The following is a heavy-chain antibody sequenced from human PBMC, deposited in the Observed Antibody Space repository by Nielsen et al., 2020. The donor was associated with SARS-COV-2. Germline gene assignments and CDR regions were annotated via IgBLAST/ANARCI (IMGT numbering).Heavy chain of an antibody. CDR2: IYYNGNT. CDR3: ARDMGGGLTYGYWDYAFDI. Sequence: GVGLAGIGYIYYNGNTNYNPSLESRVTISVDTSKNQFSLKLSSVTAADTALYYCARDMGGGLTYGYWDYAFDIWGQGTMVTVSS. D-gene: IGHD5-18*01. J-gene: IGHJ3*02. V-gene: IGHV4-59*13.